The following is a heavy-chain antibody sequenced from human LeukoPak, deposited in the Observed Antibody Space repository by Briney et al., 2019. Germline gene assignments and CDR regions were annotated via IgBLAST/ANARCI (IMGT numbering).Heavy chain of an antibody. CDR3: ARDNCSSTSCYARYNWFDP. J-gene: IGHJ5*02. Sequence: GGSLRLSCVASGFTSSSHAMSWVRQAPGKGREWVSGISGSGGRTYYADSVKGRFIILRDNSKNTLHLQMNSLRAEDTAVYYCARDNCSSTSCYARYNWFDPWGQGTLVTVSS. CDR2: ISGSGGRT. V-gene: IGHV3-23*01. D-gene: IGHD2-2*01. CDR1: GFTSSSHA.